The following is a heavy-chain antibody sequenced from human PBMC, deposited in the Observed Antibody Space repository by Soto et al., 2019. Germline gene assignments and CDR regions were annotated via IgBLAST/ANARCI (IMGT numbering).Heavy chain of an antibody. Sequence: SVKVSCKASGGSFSIYTISWVRQAPGQGLEWMGRIIPILGIANYAQKFQGRVTITADKSTSTAYMELSGLRDEDTAVYYCVRERLYSNSVPDYWGQGSLVTVSS. CDR1: GGSFSIYT. J-gene: IGHJ4*02. CDR3: VRERLYSNSVPDY. CDR2: IIPILGIA. V-gene: IGHV1-69*04. D-gene: IGHD4-4*01.